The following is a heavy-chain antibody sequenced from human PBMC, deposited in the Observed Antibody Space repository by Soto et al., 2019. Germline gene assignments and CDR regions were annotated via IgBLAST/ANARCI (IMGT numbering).Heavy chain of an antibody. D-gene: IGHD3-22*01. J-gene: IGHJ4*02. CDR3: TTANIYKYDSSGHYY. V-gene: IGHV3-33*01. CDR1: GFTFSSYG. CDR2: IWYDGSNK. Sequence: GGSLRLSCAASGFTFSSYGMHWVRQAPGKGLEWVAVIWYDGSNKYYADSVKGRFTISRDNSKNTLYLQMNSLRAEDTAVYYCTTANIYKYDSSGHYYWGQGTLVTV.